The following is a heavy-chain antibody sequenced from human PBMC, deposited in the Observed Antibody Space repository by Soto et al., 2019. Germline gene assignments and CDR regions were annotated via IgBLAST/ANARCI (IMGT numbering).Heavy chain of an antibody. CDR2: ISSNGGST. V-gene: IGHV3-64D*06. CDR1: GFTFSSYA. Sequence: ASLRLSCSASGFTFSSYAMHWVRQAPGKGLEYVSAISSNGGSTYYADSVKGRFTISRDNSKNTLYLQMSSLRAEDTAVYYCVRMDGSGSYYPNPHSYSAMDVWGQGTTVTVSS. CDR3: VRMDGSGSYYPNPHSYSAMDV. J-gene: IGHJ6*02. D-gene: IGHD3-10*01.